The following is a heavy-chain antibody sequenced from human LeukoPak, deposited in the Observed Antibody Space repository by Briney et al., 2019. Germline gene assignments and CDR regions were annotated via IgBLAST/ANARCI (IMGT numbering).Heavy chain of an antibody. J-gene: IGHJ4*02. CDR2: LYSVGGT. D-gene: IGHD3-16*01. CDR3: ARDLGGRGY. V-gene: IGHV3-53*01. CDR1: GFTFSSYA. Sequence: GRSLRLSCAASGFTFSSYAMHWVRQAPGRGLEWLSVLYSVGGTYYADSVKGRFTTSRDSSQNTVYLQMNSLRAEDTAVYYCARDLGGRGYWGQGTLVTVSS.